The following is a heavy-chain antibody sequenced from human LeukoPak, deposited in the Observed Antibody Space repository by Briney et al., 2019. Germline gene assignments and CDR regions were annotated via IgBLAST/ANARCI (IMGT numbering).Heavy chain of an antibody. CDR1: GFSFRTYG. CDR3: AKDLRDTDYFDY. Sequence: GGSLRLSCAASGFSFRTYGMHWVRQPPGKGLEWVAFIRYDGSNKYYADSVKGRFTISRDNSKDTLYLQMNSLRAEDTAVYYCAKDLRDTDYFDYWGQGTLVTVSS. V-gene: IGHV3-30*02. CDR2: IRYDGSNK. J-gene: IGHJ4*02. D-gene: IGHD5-18*01.